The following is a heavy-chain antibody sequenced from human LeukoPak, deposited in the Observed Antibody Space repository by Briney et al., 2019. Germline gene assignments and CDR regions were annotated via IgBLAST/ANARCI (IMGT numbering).Heavy chain of an antibody. V-gene: IGHV4-59*01. J-gene: IGHJ4*02. CDR1: GDSISSYY. Sequence: SETLSLTCTVSGDSISSYYWSWVRQPPGKGLEWIGYIYYSGSTNYNPSLKSRVTISVDTSMNQFSLKLSSVTAADTAVYYCAREKGNSYGYDYWGQGTLVTVSS. D-gene: IGHD5-18*01. CDR2: IYYSGST. CDR3: AREKGNSYGYDY.